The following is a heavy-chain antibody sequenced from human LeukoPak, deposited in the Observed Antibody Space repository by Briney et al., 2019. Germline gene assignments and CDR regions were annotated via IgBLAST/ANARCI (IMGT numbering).Heavy chain of an antibody. CDR1: GFTFSTYA. CDR3: AKEAFITTVRGVNYYYGMDV. V-gene: IGHV3-23*01. D-gene: IGHD3-10*01. CDR2: ISGSGGST. J-gene: IGHJ6*02. Sequence: PGGSLRLSCAASGFTFSTYAMSWVRQAPGKGLEWVSGISGSGGSTYYADSVKGRFTISSDNSKNTLYLQMNSLRAEDTAVFYCAKEAFITTVRGVNYYYGMDVWGQGTTVAVSS.